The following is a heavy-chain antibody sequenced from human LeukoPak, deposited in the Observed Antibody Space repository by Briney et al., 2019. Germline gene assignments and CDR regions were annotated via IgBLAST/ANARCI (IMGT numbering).Heavy chain of an antibody. D-gene: IGHD2-2*01. J-gene: IGHJ5*02. CDR1: GFTFSSYS. V-gene: IGHV3-21*01. CDR2: ISSSSSYI. CDR3: ARDPGSVVCSSTSCYEYNWFDP. Sequence: GGSLRLSCAASGFTFSSYSMNWVRQAPGKGLEWVSSISSSSSYIYYADSVKGRFTISRDNAKNSLYLQMNSLRAEDTAVSYCARDPGSVVCSSTSCYEYNWFDPWGQGTLVTVSS.